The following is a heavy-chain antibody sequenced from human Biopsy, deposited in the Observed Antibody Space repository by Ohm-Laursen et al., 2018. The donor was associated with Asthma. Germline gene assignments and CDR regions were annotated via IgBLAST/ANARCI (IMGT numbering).Heavy chain of an antibody. CDR1: GYTFRSYG. CDR3: ARHPYNFGGFDY. D-gene: IGHD5-24*01. V-gene: IGHV1-18*04. CDR2: ISPFTGDT. J-gene: IGHJ4*02. Sequence: GASVKVSCKASGYTFRSYGVSWVRQAPGQGLEWMGWISPFTGDTHFGQKFQGRVTMTTDTSTDTAYMELRSLRSEDTAVYYCARHPYNFGGFDYWGQGSLVLVSS.